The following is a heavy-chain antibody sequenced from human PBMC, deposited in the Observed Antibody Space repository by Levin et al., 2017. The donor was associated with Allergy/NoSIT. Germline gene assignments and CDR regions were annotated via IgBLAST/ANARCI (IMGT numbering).Heavy chain of an antibody. D-gene: IGHD6-19*01. CDR2: INVDGRNT. CDR1: GFTFSSYA. V-gene: IGHV3-23*01. J-gene: IGHJ4*02. CDR3: AKRHTSGWYYFDY. Sequence: GGSLRLSCAASGFTFSSYAMNWVRQAPGKGLEWVSGINVDGRNTYYADSVKGRFFISRNNSKNTLYLQMNSLRAEDTAVYYCAKRHTSGWYYFDYWGQGTLVTVSS.